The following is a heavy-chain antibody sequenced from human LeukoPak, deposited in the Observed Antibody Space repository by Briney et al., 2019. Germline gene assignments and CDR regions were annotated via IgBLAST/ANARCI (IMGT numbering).Heavy chain of an antibody. J-gene: IGHJ5*02. CDR3: ARGSIVGWFDP. V-gene: IGHV4-34*01. CDR2: MNQSGGA. CDR1: GASLSGFF. Sequence: SETLSLTCAVDGASLSGFFWNWIRQSPGKGLEWIGEMNQSGGARFNPSLESRVIIAVDTSKNQFTLEVNSVTDADTAVYYCARGSIVGWFDPWGQGTLVTVSS. D-gene: IGHD1-26*01.